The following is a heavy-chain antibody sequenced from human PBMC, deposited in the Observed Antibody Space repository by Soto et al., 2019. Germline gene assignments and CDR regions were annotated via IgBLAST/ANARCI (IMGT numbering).Heavy chain of an antibody. CDR2: IWYDGSNK. CDR1: GFTFSSYG. V-gene: IGHV3-33*01. D-gene: IGHD2-15*01. CDR3: ARDVSARAASMDV. J-gene: IGHJ6*02. Sequence: QVQLVESGGGVVQPGRSLRLSCAASGFTFSSYGMHWVRQAPGKGLEWVAVIWYDGSNKYYADSVKGRFTISRDNSKNTLYLQMNSRRAEDTAGYYGARDVSARAASMDVGGQGTTVTVSS.